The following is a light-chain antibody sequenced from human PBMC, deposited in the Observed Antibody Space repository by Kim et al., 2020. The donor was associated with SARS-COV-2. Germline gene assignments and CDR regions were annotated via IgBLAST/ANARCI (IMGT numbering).Light chain of an antibody. J-gene: IGLJ1*01. V-gene: IGLV2-14*03. Sequence: GQSITISCTRTSSDVGTYNYVSWYQQYPGKAPKLMIYDVNKRPSGISNRFSGSKSGNTASLTISGLQAEDEADYYCSSYATSRSYVFGTGTKVTVL. CDR1: SSDVGTYNY. CDR3: SSYATSRSYV. CDR2: DVN.